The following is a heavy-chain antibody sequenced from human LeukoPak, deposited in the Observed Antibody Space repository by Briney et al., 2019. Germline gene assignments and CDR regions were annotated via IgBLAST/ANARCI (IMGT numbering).Heavy chain of an antibody. D-gene: IGHD6-6*01. CDR3: ARVDPDSSSTLEVFDY. CDR2: IYYSGST. Sequence: SETLSLTCTVSGGSISSYYWSWIRQPPGKGLEWIGYIYYSGSTNYNPSLKSRVTISVDTSKDQFSLKLSSVTAADTAVYYCARVDPDSSSTLEVFDYWGQGTLVTVSS. J-gene: IGHJ4*02. CDR1: GGSISSYY. V-gene: IGHV4-59*01.